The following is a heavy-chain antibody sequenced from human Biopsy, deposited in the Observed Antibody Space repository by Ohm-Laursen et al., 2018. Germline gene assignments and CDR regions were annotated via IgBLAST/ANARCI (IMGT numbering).Heavy chain of an antibody. CDR3: ARGHCSSASCRPYYFGY. J-gene: IGHJ4*02. V-gene: IGHV3-21*01. CDR1: GFNFSAYG. D-gene: IGHD2-2*01. Sequence: GSLRLSCAATGFNFSAYGMHWVRQAPGKGLEWVSSISFGSGYIYYADSVRGRFSISRDNAENSLYLQVNSLRAEDTAVYYCARGHCSSASCRPYYFGYWGQGTLVTVSS. CDR2: ISFGSGYI.